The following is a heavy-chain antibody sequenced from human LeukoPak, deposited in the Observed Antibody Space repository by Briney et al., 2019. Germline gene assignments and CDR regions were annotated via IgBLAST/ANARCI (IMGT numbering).Heavy chain of an antibody. D-gene: IGHD3-10*01. CDR1: GGSISSGSYY. J-gene: IGHJ4*02. V-gene: IGHV4-61*02. Sequence: SETLSLTCTVSGGSISSGSYYWSWIRQPAGKGLEWIGRIYTSGSTNYNPSLKSRVTISVDTSKNQFSLKLSSVTAADTAVYYCARAAISMVRGVTGVDYWGQGTLVTVSS. CDR3: ARAAISMVRGVTGVDY. CDR2: IYTSGST.